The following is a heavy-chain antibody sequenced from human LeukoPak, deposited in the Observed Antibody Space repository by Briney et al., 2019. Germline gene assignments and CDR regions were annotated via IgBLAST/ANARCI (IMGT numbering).Heavy chain of an antibody. D-gene: IGHD3-22*01. V-gene: IGHV1-18*01. CDR2: ISAYNGNT. J-gene: IGHJ3*02. CDR3: ARERRGTMIVVDAFDI. CDR1: GYTFTSYG. Sequence: GASVKVSCKASGYTFTSYGISWVRQAPGQGLEWMGWISAYNGNTNYAQKLQGRVTMTTDTSTSTAYMELRSLRSDDTAVYYCARERRGTMIVVDAFDIWGQGTMVTVSS.